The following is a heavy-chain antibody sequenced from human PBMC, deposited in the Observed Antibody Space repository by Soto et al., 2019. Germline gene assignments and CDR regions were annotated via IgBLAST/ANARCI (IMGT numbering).Heavy chain of an antibody. Sequence: QVQLVQSGAEMKKPGASVKLSCKTSGINYNTYAIHWVRQAPGQGLEWIGSINAGNGDTRYSQNFQGRVTLTSDTAASTAYMDLDSLKSEDTAVYYCARAISGYVTWGQGTLVTVSS. CDR3: ARAISGYVT. CDR2: INAGNGDT. CDR1: GINYNTYA. D-gene: IGHD5-12*01. V-gene: IGHV1-3*01. J-gene: IGHJ4*02.